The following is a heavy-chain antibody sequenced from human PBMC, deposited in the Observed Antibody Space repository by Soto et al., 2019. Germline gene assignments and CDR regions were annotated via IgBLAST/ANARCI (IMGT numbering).Heavy chain of an antibody. CDR3: AKISAMVKALVDY. CDR2: ISGSGGST. V-gene: IGHV3-23*01. J-gene: IGHJ4*02. CDR1: GFTFSSDA. Sequence: EVQLFESGGGLVQPGGSLRLSCAASGFTFSSDAMSWVRQAPGKGLAWVSAISGSGGSTSYEDSVKGRFTISRDNSKNTLYLQMNSLRAEDTAVYYCAKISAMVKALVDYLGQGTLVTVSS. D-gene: IGHD5-18*01.